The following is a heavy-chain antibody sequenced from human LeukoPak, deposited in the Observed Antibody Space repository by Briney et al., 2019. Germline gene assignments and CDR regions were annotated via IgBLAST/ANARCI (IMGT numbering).Heavy chain of an antibody. V-gene: IGHV3-23*01. Sequence: AGGSLRLSCAASGFTFSSYAMSWVRQAPGKGLEWVSAISGSGGSTYYADSVKGRFTISRDNSKNTLYLQMNSLRAEDTAVYYCAKDNLGSRFLEWLISYFDYWGQGTLVTVSS. J-gene: IGHJ4*02. CDR3: AKDNLGSRFLEWLISYFDY. CDR1: GFTFSSYA. D-gene: IGHD3-3*01. CDR2: ISGSGGST.